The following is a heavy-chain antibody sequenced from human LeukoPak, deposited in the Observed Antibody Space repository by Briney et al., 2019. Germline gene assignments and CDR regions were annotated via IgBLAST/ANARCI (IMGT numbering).Heavy chain of an antibody. CDR3: AGERGYDILTGYYARNAEIDY. CDR2: IYYSGST. D-gene: IGHD3-9*01. CDR1: GGSVSSGSYY. V-gene: IGHV4-61*01. J-gene: IGHJ4*02. Sequence: SETQSLTCTVSGGSVSSGSYYWSWIRQPPGKGLEWIGYIYYSGSTNYNPSLKSRVTISVDTSKNQFSLKLSSVTAADTAVYYCAGERGYDILTGYYARNAEIDYWGQGTLVTVSS.